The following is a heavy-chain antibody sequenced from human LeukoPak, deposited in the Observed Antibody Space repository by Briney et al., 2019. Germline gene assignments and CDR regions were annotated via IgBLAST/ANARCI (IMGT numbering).Heavy chain of an antibody. Sequence: ASVKVSCKASGYTFTGYYMHWVRQAPGQGLEWMGWINPNIGDTNYAQKFQGRVTVTRDTSISTAYMELSWLRSGDTAVYYCARVGSSGWYVHPTLDYWGQGTLVTVSS. CDR1: GYTFTGYY. J-gene: IGHJ4*02. D-gene: IGHD6-19*01. V-gene: IGHV1-2*02. CDR2: INPNIGDT. CDR3: ARVGSSGWYVHPTLDY.